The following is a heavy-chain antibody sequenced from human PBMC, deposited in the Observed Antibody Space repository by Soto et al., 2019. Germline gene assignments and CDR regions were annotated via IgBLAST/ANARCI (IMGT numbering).Heavy chain of an antibody. D-gene: IGHD5-12*01. CDR1: GYTFTSYG. CDR3: ARGLVATIIAAFDI. CDR2: VSAYNGNT. J-gene: IGHJ3*02. V-gene: IGHV1-18*01. Sequence: ASVKVSCKASGYTFTSYGISWVRQAPGQGLEWMGWVSAYNGNTNYAQKLQGRVTMTTDTSTSTAYMELRSPRSDETAVYYCARGLVATIIAAFDIWGQGTMVTVSS.